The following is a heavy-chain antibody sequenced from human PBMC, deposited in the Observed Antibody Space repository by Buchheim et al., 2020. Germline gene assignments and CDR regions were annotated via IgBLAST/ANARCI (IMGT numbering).Heavy chain of an antibody. Sequence: EVQLVESGGGLVQPGGSLRLSCAASGFTFSSYSMNWVRQAPGKGLEWVSYISSSSSTIYYADSVKGRFTISRDNAKNSLYLQMNSLRDEDTAVYYCARTNYDFWSGYYHRAYCYYYMDVWGKGTT. J-gene: IGHJ6*03. V-gene: IGHV3-48*02. CDR3: ARTNYDFWSGYYHRAYCYYYMDV. CDR1: GFTFSSYS. D-gene: IGHD3-3*01. CDR2: ISSSSSTI.